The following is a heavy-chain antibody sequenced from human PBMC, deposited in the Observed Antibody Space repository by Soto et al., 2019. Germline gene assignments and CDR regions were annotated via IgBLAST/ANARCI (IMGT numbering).Heavy chain of an antibody. D-gene: IGHD6-6*01. Sequence: QVQLQQWGAGLLKPSETLSLTCAVYGGSFSGYYWTWIRQPPGKGLEWIGEINHSGSPSYNPSLKSRVSISLDPSKNLFALKLHSVTAADTAVYYCARGRTPIAAPSHSGGWFDPWGQVTLVTVSS. CDR3: ARGRTPIAAPSHSGGWFDP. CDR2: INHSGSP. J-gene: IGHJ5*02. V-gene: IGHV4-34*01. CDR1: GGSFSGYY.